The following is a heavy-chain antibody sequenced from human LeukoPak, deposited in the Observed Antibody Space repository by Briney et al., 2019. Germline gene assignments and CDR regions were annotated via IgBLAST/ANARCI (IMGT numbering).Heavy chain of an antibody. V-gene: IGHV4-59*08. J-gene: IGHJ2*01. Sequence: SETLSLTCTVSGGSISSYYWSWIRQPPGKGLEWIGYIYYSGSTNYNPSLKSRVTISVDTSKNQFSLKLSSVTAADTAVYYCARHVDYYWYFDLWGRGTLVTVSS. CDR1: GGSISSYY. CDR2: IYYSGST. D-gene: IGHD3/OR15-3a*01. CDR3: ARHVDYYWYFDL.